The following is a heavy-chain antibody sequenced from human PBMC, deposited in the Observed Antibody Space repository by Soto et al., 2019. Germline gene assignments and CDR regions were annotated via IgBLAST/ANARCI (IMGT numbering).Heavy chain of an antibody. Sequence: ASVKVSCKASGYTFTGYYMHWVRQAPGQGLEWMGWINPNSGGTNYAQKFQGWVTMTRDTSISTAYMELSRLRSDDTAVYYCARSRYCSSTSCYLHYGMDVWGQGTTVTV. J-gene: IGHJ6*02. CDR3: ARSRYCSSTSCYLHYGMDV. CDR2: INPNSGGT. D-gene: IGHD2-2*01. V-gene: IGHV1-2*04. CDR1: GYTFTGYY.